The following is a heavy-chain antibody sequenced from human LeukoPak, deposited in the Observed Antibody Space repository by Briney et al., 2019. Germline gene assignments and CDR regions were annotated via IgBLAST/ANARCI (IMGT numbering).Heavy chain of an antibody. J-gene: IGHJ4*02. Sequence: GASVKVSCKASGYTFTSYAMHWVRPAPAQRLEWMGWINAGNGNTKYSQEFQGRVTITRDTSASTAYMELSSLRSEDMAVYYCAREGYSGYEGPFDYWGQGTLVTVSS. V-gene: IGHV1-3*03. CDR1: GYTFTSYA. CDR3: AREGYSGYEGPFDY. CDR2: INAGNGNT. D-gene: IGHD5-12*01.